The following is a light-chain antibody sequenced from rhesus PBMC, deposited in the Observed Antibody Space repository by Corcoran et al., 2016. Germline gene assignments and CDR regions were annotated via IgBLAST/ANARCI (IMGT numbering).Light chain of an antibody. J-gene: IGLJ1*01. CDR2: SVS. V-gene: IGLV2S7*01. Sequence: QSAPTQPPSVSGSPGQSVTISCTGTSSDIGDNKFVSWYQQRPGKAPKLIIYSVSSRPSGVSDRFSGSRSGNTAALTISGLQSEDEADYYCCSFTTSTTYIFGSGTRLTVL. CDR3: CSFTTSTTYI. CDR1: SSDIGDNKF.